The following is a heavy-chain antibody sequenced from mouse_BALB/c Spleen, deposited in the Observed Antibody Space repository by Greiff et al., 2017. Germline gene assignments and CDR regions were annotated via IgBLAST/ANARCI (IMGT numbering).Heavy chain of an antibody. D-gene: IGHD1-1*01. Sequence: QLQPSGAELVKPGAPVKLSFTASGFNIKDTHMPWVKQRPEPGLEWIGRIDPANGNTKYDPKFQGTATITADTTSNTAFRQLSILTSDDSAVYCCARGGSSYWYFDVWGAGTTVTVSA. CDR2: IDPANGNT. V-gene: IGHV14-3*02. CDR1: GFNIKDTH. J-gene: IGHJ1*01. CDR3: ARGGSSYWYFDV.